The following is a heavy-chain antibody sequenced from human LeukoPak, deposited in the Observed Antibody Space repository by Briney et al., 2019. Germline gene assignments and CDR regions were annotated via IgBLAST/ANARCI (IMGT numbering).Heavy chain of an antibody. Sequence: QPGRSLRLSCTASGFSFGDDAWSWFRQAPGRGLEFVSFIRKKGYGETTDYAASVRGRFTISRDDAKGTAYLQMNSLEIEDTALYYCSRGLHDYGDSNYYFDQWGRGTQVTVSS. CDR3: SRGLHDYGDSNYYFDQ. J-gene: IGHJ4*02. CDR1: GFSFGDDA. V-gene: IGHV3-49*03. D-gene: IGHD4-17*01. CDR2: IRKKGYGETT.